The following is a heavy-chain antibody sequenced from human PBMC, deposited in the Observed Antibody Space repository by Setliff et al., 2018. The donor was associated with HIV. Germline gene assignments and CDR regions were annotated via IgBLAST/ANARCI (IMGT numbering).Heavy chain of an antibody. CDR2: IHRNGDR. D-gene: IGHD6-6*01. V-gene: IGHV2-5*01. J-gene: IGHJ4*02. Sequence: SGPTLVNPAQTLTLTCSFSGISPTTNEVGVGWIRQPPGKALEWLGLIHRNGDRRYTPSLRRRLTITRDTSKNQVVLTMTNMDPVDTATYYCVRKSIAARPVDYWGQGTLVTVSS. CDR1: GISPTTNEVG. CDR3: VRKSIAARPVDY.